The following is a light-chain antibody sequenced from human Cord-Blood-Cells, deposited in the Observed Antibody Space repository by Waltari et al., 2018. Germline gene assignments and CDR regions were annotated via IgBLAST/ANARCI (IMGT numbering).Light chain of an antibody. Sequence: QSALTQPASVSGSPGQSITISCPGTSSDVGSYNLASWYQHHPGKAPKLMIYEGSKRPSGVSNRFSGSKSGNTASLTISGLQAEDEADYYCCSYAGSSTFVVFGGGTKLTVL. V-gene: IGLV2-23*03. CDR2: EGS. J-gene: IGLJ2*01. CDR3: CSYAGSSTFVV. CDR1: SSDVGSYNL.